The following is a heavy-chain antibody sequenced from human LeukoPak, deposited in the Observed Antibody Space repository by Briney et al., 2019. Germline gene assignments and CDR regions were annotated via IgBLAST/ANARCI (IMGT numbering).Heavy chain of an antibody. V-gene: IGHV3-30*18. J-gene: IGHJ4*01. CDR1: GFTFSSYG. Sequence: GGSLRLSCAASGFTFSSYGMHWVRQAPGKGLEWVAVISYDGSNKYYADSVKGRFTISRDNSKNTLYLQMNSLRAEDTAVYYCAKEGSHGYWYFDYWGHGTLVTVSS. CDR3: AKEGSHGYWYFDY. CDR2: ISYDGSNK. D-gene: IGHD5-18*01.